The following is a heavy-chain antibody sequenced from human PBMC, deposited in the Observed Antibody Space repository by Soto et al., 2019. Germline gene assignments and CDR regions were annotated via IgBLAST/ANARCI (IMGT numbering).Heavy chain of an antibody. CDR1: GGSFSGYQ. CDR3: ARGLILWFGELSRRGGYYYCMDV. V-gene: IGHV4-34*01. CDR2: INDSGNI. D-gene: IGHD3-10*01. Sequence: QVQLQQWGAGLLKPSETLSLTCAVYGGSFSGYQWSWIRQTPGKGLEWIGEINDSGNINYNPSLKSRVTIFLDTPKKQISLKLSSGTAADTAVYYCARGLILWFGELSRRGGYYYCMDVWGKGTTVIVSS. J-gene: IGHJ6*03.